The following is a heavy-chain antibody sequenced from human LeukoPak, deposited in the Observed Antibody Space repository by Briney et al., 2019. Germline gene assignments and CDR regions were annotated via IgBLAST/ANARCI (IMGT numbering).Heavy chain of an antibody. CDR3: ARDNWGPDH. J-gene: IGHJ4*02. Sequence: GGSLRLSCAASQFTFGDYGMVWVRQAPGKGLEWVSGISWNGDENTYADSVKGRFTISREDARNSLYLQMNSLRAEDTALYYCARDNWGPDHWGQGTLVTVSS. V-gene: IGHV3-20*04. CDR2: ISWNGDEN. D-gene: IGHD7-27*01. CDR1: QFTFGDYG.